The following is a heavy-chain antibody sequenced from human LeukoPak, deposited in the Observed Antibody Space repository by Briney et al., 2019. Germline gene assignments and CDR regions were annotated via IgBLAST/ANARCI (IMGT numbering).Heavy chain of an antibody. V-gene: IGHV1-2*02. J-gene: IGHJ4*02. CDR1: GYTFTGYY. D-gene: IGHD3-3*01. Sequence: ASVKVSCKAPGYTFTGYYMHWVRQAPGQGLEWMGWINPNSGGTNYAQKLQGRVTMTTDTSTSTAYMELRSLRSDDTAVYYCARVSGDFWSGYKGYYFDYWGQGTLVTVSS. CDR3: ARVSGDFWSGYKGYYFDY. CDR2: INPNSGGT.